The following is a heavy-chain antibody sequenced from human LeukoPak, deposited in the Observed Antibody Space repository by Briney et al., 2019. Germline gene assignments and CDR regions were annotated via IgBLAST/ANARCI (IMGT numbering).Heavy chain of an antibody. V-gene: IGHV4-34*01. CDR1: GGSFSGYY. D-gene: IGHD3-10*01. CDR3: ARGQYIWFGQRPSNYFDY. CDR2: INHSGST. Sequence: SETLSLTCAVYGGSFSGYYWSWIRQPPGKGLEWIGEINHSGSTNYNPSLKSRVTISVDTSKNQFSLKLSSVTAADTAVYYCARGQYIWFGQRPSNYFDYWGQGTLVTVSS. J-gene: IGHJ4*02.